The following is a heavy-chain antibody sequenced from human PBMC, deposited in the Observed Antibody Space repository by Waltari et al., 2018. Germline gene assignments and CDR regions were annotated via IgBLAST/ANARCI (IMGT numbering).Heavy chain of an antibody. CDR3: ARVGGGLFFSY. V-gene: IGHV4-59*11. D-gene: IGHD3-22*01. CDR1: GGSISSHY. CDR2: IYYSGST. Sequence: QVQLQESGPGLVKTSETLSLTCTVSGGSISSHYWSWIRQPPGKGLEWIGYIYYSGSTNYNPSLKSRVTISVDTSKNQFSLKLSSVTAADTAVYYCARVGGGLFFSYWGQGTLVTVSS. J-gene: IGHJ4*02.